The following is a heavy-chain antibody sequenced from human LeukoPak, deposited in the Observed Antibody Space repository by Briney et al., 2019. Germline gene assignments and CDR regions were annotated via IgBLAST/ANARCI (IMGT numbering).Heavy chain of an antibody. CDR1: GGSISSYY. J-gene: IGHJ5*02. V-gene: IGHV4-4*07. CDR3: ARTGGVYYDSRRHGWFDP. D-gene: IGHD3-3*01. Sequence: SETLSLTCTVSGGSISSYYWSWIRQPAGKGLEWIGRIYTSGSTNYNPSLKSRVTMSVDTSKNQFSLKLSSVTAADTAVYYCARTGGVYYDSRRHGWFDPWGQGTLVTLSS. CDR2: IYTSGST.